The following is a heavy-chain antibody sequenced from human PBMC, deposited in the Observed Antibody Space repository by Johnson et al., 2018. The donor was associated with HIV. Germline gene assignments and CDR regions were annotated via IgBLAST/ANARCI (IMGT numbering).Heavy chain of an antibody. Sequence: VQLVESGGGLVQPGGSLRLSCAVSGFTVINNYMTWVRQAPGKGLEWVSIIYSGGSTYYADSVKGRFTISRDNSKNTLYLQMNSLRAEDMAVYYCAKGQYSSSPCAFDIWGQGTMVTVSS. CDR2: IYSGGST. D-gene: IGHD6-6*01. CDR1: GFTVINNY. V-gene: IGHV3-66*02. CDR3: AKGQYSSSPCAFDI. J-gene: IGHJ3*02.